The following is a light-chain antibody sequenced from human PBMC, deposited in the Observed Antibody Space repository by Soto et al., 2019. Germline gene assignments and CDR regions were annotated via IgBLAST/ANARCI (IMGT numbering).Light chain of an antibody. CDR3: QQFNSYPIT. CDR2: DVS. J-gene: IGKJ5*01. Sequence: AIHVTQSPSSLSASVGDRVTITCLSSQDMRGALDWYQQKPGKPPKLLIYDVSTLENGVPSRFSGDSSGTQFTLTISGLQPEDFGTYYCQQFNSYPITFGHGTRLEIK. V-gene: IGKV1-13*02. CDR1: QDMRGA.